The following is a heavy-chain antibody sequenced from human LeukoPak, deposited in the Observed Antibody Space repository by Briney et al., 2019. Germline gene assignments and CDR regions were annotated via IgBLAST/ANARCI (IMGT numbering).Heavy chain of an antibody. CDR3: ARTYYYDSSGYYYRYFDY. CDR1: GGSFSGYY. Sequence: SETLSLTCAVYGGSFSGYYWSWIRQPPGKGLEWIGEINHSGSTNYNPSLKSRVTISVDTSKNQFSLKLSSVTAADTAVYYCARTYYYDSSGYYYRYFDYWGQGSLVTVSS. V-gene: IGHV4-34*01. J-gene: IGHJ4*02. D-gene: IGHD3-22*01. CDR2: INHSGST.